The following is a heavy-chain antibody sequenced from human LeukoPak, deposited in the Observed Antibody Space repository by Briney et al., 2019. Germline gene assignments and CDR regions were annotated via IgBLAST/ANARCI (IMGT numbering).Heavy chain of an antibody. CDR2: ISSSSTI. CDR3: ARDEQQLLFDY. D-gene: IGHD6-13*01. Sequence: GGSLRLSCAASGFTLSSYSMNWVRQAPGKGLEWVSYISSSSTIYYADSVKGRFTISRDNAKNSLYLQMNSLRAEDTAVYYCARDEQQLLFDYWGQGTLVTVSS. J-gene: IGHJ4*02. CDR1: GFTLSSYS. V-gene: IGHV3-48*04.